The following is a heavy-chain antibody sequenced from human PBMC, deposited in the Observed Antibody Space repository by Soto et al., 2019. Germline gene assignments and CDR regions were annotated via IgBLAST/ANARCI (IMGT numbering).Heavy chain of an antibody. Sequence: PSETLSLTCAVSGYSISSGYYWGWIRQPPGKGLEWIGSIYHSGSTYYNPSLKSRVTISVDTSKNQFSLKLSSVTAADTAVYYCAREGVYCSSTSCSGTYFDYWGQGTLVTVSS. CDR2: IYHSGST. V-gene: IGHV4-38-2*02. D-gene: IGHD2-2*01. CDR3: AREGVYCSSTSCSGTYFDY. CDR1: GYSISSGYY. J-gene: IGHJ4*02.